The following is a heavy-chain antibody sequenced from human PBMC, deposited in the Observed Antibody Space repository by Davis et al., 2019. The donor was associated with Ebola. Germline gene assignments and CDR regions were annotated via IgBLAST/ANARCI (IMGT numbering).Heavy chain of an antibody. J-gene: IGHJ4*02. D-gene: IGHD2-2*02. CDR3: AKASWGPAARPLLDS. V-gene: IGHV3-23*01. CDR1: GFTSTRYA. CDR2: ITASGGVT. Sequence: GESLKISCAASGFTSTRYAMSWVRQAPGKGLEWVSTITASGGVTYYADSVKGRFTISRDISKNTLYLQMDSLRVEDTARYYCAKASWGPAARPLLDSWGQGTLVTVSS.